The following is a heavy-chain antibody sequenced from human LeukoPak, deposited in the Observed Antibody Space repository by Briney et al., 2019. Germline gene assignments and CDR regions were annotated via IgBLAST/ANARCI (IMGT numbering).Heavy chain of an antibody. J-gene: IGHJ3*02. CDR3: ARQTYYYDSSGYPRGSDAFDI. V-gene: IGHV1-18*01. D-gene: IGHD3-22*01. CDR2: IGAYNGNT. Sequence: ASVTVSFKASGYTFTIYGISWVRQAPGQGLEWMGWIGAYNGNTDYAQKLQGRVTMTTDTSTSTAYMELRSLRSDDTAAYYCARQTYYYDSSGYPRGSDAFDIWGQGTMVTVSS. CDR1: GYTFTIYG.